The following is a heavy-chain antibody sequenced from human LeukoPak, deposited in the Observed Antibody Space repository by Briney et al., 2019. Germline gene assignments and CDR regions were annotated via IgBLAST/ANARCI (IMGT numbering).Heavy chain of an antibody. D-gene: IGHD6-13*01. J-gene: IGHJ4*02. V-gene: IGHV3-74*03. CDR3: ASESTSRNWYN. Sequence: GGSLRLSCAASRFTLSNYWTRCVRQAPGKGVVWGSGIKGDGGEITYADSAKGRVTIPRDNAKNTVYLQVNSLRAEDTAVYYCASESTSRNWYNWGQGTLVTVSS. CDR2: IKGDGGEI. CDR1: RFTLSNYW.